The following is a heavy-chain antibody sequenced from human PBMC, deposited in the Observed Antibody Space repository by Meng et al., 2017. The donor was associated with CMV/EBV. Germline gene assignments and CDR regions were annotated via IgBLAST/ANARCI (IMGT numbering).Heavy chain of an antibody. J-gene: IGHJ5*02. D-gene: IGHD2-15*01. Sequence: NSSGGDYWSWIRQHPGKGLECIGYIYYSESTYYNPSLKSRVTISVDTSKNQFSLKLSSVTAADTAVYYCARGARYCSGGSCSSWFDPWGQGTLVTVSS. V-gene: IGHV4-31*02. CDR2: IYYSEST. CDR1: NSSGGDY. CDR3: ARGARYCSGGSCSSWFDP.